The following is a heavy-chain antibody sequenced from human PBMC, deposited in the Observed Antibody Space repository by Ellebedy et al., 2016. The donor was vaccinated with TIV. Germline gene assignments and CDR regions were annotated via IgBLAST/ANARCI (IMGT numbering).Heavy chain of an antibody. J-gene: IGHJ5*02. D-gene: IGHD6-19*01. CDR2: IYYSGST. CDR3: ARGGTVAGTEWFDP. V-gene: IGHV4-59*01. CDR1: GGSISSYY. Sequence: SETLSLTXTVSGGSISSYYWSWIRQPPGKGLEWIGYIYYSGSTNYNPSLKSRVTISVDTSKNQFPLKLSSVTAADTAVYYCARGGTVAGTEWFDPWGQGTLVTVPS.